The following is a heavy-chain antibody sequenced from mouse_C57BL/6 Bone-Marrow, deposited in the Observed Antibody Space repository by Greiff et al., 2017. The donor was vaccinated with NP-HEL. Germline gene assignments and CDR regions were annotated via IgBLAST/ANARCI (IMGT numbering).Heavy chain of an antibody. CDR1: EYEFPSHD. D-gene: IGHD2-4*01. J-gene: IGHJ3*01. CDR3: ARHWDYDYDGGFAY. CDR2: INSDGGST. Sequence: DVKLVESGGGLVQPGESLKLSCESNEYEFPSHDMSWVRKTPEKRLELVAAINSDGGSTYYPDTMERRFIISRDNTKKTLYLQMSSLRSEDTALYYCARHWDYDYDGGFAYWGQGTLVTVSA. V-gene: IGHV5-2*01.